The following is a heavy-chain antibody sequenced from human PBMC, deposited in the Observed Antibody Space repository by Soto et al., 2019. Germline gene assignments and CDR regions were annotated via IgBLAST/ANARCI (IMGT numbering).Heavy chain of an antibody. CDR2: ISGSGGST. D-gene: IGHD1-26*01. CDR1: GFTFSSYA. Sequence: GGSLRLSCAASGFTFSSYAMTWVRQAPGKGLEWVSAISGSGGSTYYADSVKGQFTISRDNSKNTLYLQMNSLRAEDTAVYYCAKGLYSGSYFDYWGQGTLVTVSS. J-gene: IGHJ4*02. CDR3: AKGLYSGSYFDY. V-gene: IGHV3-23*01.